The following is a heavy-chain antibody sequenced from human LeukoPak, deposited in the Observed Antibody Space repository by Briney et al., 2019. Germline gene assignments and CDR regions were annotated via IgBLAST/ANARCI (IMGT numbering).Heavy chain of an antibody. CDR2: IYYSGST. D-gene: IGHD6-25*01. CDR3: ARVPAYSSDWYFDL. J-gene: IGHJ2*01. Sequence: SETLSLTCTVSGGSISSYYWSWIRQPPGKGLEWIGYIYYSGSTNYNPSLKSRVTISVDTSKNQFSLKLSSVTAADTAVYYCARVPAYSSDWYFDLWGRGTLVTVSS. CDR1: GGSISSYY. V-gene: IGHV4-59*01.